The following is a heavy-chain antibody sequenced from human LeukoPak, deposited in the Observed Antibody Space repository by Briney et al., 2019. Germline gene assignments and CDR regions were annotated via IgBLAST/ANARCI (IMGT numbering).Heavy chain of an antibody. D-gene: IGHD3-10*01. CDR3: VKDGSGSYYTYYFDY. CDR1: GFTFSSYG. J-gene: IGHJ4*02. Sequence: GGSLRLSCAASGFTFSSYGMHWVRQAPGKGLEWVALISYDGGNKYYADSVKGRFTISRDNSKNTLYLQMNSLRAEDTAVYYCVKDGSGSYYTYYFDYWGQGTLVTVSS. CDR2: ISYDGGNK. V-gene: IGHV3-30*18.